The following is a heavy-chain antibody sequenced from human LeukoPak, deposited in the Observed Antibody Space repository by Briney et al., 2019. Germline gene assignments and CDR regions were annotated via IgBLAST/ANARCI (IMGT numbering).Heavy chain of an antibody. CDR2: IYHSGST. J-gene: IGHJ2*01. CDR1: GYSISSGYY. CDR3: ARRITGTTTWYFDL. D-gene: IGHD1-7*01. V-gene: IGHV4-38-2*01. Sequence: PSETLPLTCAVSGYSISSGYYWGWIRQPPGKGLEWIGSIYHSGSTYYNPSLKSRVTISVDTSKNQFSLKLSSVTAADTAVYYCARRITGTTTWYFDLWGRGTLVTVSS.